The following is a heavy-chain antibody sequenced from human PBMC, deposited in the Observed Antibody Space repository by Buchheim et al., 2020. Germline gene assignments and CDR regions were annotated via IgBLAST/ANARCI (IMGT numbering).Heavy chain of an antibody. D-gene: IGHD6-6*01. CDR1: GGSISSSSYY. Sequence: QLQPQESGPGLVKPSETLSLTCTVSGGSISSSSYYWGWIRQPPGKGLEWIGSIYYSGSTYYNPSLKSRVTISVDTSKNQFSLKLSSVTAADTAVYYCARDIAARFDHYYGMDVWGQGTT. V-gene: IGHV4-39*07. J-gene: IGHJ6*02. CDR2: IYYSGST. CDR3: ARDIAARFDHYYGMDV.